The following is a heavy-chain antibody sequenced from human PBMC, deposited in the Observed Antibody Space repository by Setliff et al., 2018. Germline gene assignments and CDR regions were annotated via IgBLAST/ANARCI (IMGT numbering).Heavy chain of an antibody. J-gene: IGHJ3*01. D-gene: IGHD2-2*01. CDR1: GFVFTNYA. V-gene: IGHV1-18*01. CDR2: ISPIYGYT. Sequence: ASVKVSCKASGFVFTNYAITWVRQAPGQGLEWMGWISPIYGYTSYAQKFQGRVTMTTDTSTGTGYMELRSLRSDDTAVYFCARFGGSCSSSSCYASDLWGQGTMVTVSS. CDR3: ARFGGSCSSSSCYASDL.